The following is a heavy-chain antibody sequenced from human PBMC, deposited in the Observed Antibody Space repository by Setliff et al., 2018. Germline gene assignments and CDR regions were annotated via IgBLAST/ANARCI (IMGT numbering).Heavy chain of an antibody. D-gene: IGHD3-3*01. CDR2: ISSSSSTI. CDR1: GFTFSSYS. J-gene: IGHJ3*02. V-gene: IGHV3-48*01. Sequence: GGSLRLSCAASGFTFSSYSMNWVRQAPGKGLEWVSYISSSSSTIYYADSVKGRFTISRDNAKNSLYLQMNSLRAEDTAAYYCARDYTYYDFWSGPSSDAFDIWGQGTMVTVSS. CDR3: ARDYTYYDFWSGPSSDAFDI.